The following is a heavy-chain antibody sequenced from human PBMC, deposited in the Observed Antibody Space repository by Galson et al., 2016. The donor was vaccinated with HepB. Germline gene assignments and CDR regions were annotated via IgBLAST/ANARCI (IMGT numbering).Heavy chain of an antibody. V-gene: IGHV3-23*01. D-gene: IGHD3-22*01. CDR3: AKDPPMVMGWSGYFES. CDR2: ISISDTST. CDR1: GFTFSTYA. Sequence: SLRLSCAASGFTFSTYAMSWVRQAPGKGLEWVSAISISDTSTYYADSVKGRFTISRDNSRKTAYLQMNSLRAEDTAVYYCAKDPPMVMGWSGYFESWGQGTLVTVSS. J-gene: IGHJ4*02.